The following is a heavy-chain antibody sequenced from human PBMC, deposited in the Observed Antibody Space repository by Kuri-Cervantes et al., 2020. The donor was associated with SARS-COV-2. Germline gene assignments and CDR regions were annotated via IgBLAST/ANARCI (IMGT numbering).Heavy chain of an antibody. CDR1: EFTVNNNY. D-gene: IGHD6-19*01. Sequence: GAALKISCAASEFTVNNNYMAWGREAPGKGLQWASIIYGDGSTFYADSVQGRFTISSDTSKNNLFLQMNSLRIEDTALYYCARVGSGPGGVDHWGQGTLVTVSS. CDR2: IYGDGST. CDR3: ARVGSGPGGVDH. J-gene: IGHJ4*02. V-gene: IGHV3-66*02.